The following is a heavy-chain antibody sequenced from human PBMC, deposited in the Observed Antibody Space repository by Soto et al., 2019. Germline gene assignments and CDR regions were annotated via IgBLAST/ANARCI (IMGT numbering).Heavy chain of an antibody. CDR2: INSDGSST. J-gene: IGHJ6*03. V-gene: IGHV3-74*01. Sequence: EVQLVESGGGLVQPGGSLRLSCAASGFTFSSYWMHWVRQAPGKGLVWVSRINSDGSSTSYADSVKGRFTISRDNAKKTMYLQMNSMRAEDTAVYYCGRRRWAGAGSPAYYMDVWGQGTTVTVSS. CDR3: GRRRWAGAGSPAYYMDV. CDR1: GFTFSSYW. D-gene: IGHD6-13*01.